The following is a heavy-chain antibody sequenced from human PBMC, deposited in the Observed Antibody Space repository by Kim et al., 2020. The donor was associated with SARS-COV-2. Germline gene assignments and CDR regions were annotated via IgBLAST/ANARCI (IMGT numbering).Heavy chain of an antibody. J-gene: IGHJ4*02. Sequence: SETLSLTCSVSGGSINSGSYYWGWIRQPPGKGLEWIGSIYYSGSTYYNPSLESRVTISVDTSKNQFSLKLSSVTAADTAVYYCAVYNSPTRDFDYWGQGTLVTVSS. V-gene: IGHV4-39*01. D-gene: IGHD1-1*01. CDR3: AVYNSPTRDFDY. CDR2: IYYSGST. CDR1: GGSINSGSYY.